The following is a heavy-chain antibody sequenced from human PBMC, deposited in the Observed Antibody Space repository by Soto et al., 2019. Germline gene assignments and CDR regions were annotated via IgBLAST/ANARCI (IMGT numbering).Heavy chain of an antibody. J-gene: IGHJ4*01. Sequence: QVQLVQSGAEVKKPGASVTVSCKASGYTFTSYAITWVRQAPGQGLEWMGWISAYNGNTNYAQKLQGRVTMTPDTATSTAYMGLRSLRSDGTAVYYCARDVTPPDYWGHGTLVTVSS. CDR3: ARDVTPPDY. V-gene: IGHV1-18*01. CDR2: ISAYNGNT. CDR1: GYTFTSYA.